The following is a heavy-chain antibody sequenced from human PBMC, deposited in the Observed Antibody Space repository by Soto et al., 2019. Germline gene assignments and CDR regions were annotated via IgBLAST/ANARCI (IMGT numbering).Heavy chain of an antibody. CDR1: GGSFSGYY. Sequence: SETLSLTCAVYGGSFSGYYWSWIRQPPGKGLEWIGEINHSGSTNYNPPLKSRVTISVDTSKNQFSLKLSSVTAADTAVYYCARGDYYDSSGLDYWGQGTLVTVSS. V-gene: IGHV4-34*01. J-gene: IGHJ4*02. CDR3: ARGDYYDSSGLDY. D-gene: IGHD3-22*01. CDR2: INHSGST.